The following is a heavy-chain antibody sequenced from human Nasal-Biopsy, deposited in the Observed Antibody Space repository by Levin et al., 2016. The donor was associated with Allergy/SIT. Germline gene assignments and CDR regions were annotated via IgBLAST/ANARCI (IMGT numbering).Heavy chain of an antibody. CDR2: ISGSGRT. CDR1: GFISSAYP. V-gene: IGHV3-23*01. D-gene: IGHD4-17*01. J-gene: IGHJ4*02. Sequence: GGSLRLSCVGSGFISSAYPLTWVRQAPGKGLEWVASISGSGRTFYVDSVKGRFTISRDNSKNTVDLQMHSLRGDDTAVYYCARGPSKTVSGVHVGIPRSWGQGTLVTVS. CDR3: ARGPSKTVSGVHVGIPRS.